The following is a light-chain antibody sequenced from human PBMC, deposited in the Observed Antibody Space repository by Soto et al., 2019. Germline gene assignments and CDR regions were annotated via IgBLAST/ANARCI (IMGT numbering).Light chain of an antibody. Sequence: EIVLTQSPGTLSLSPGERATLSCRASQSVSSSYLAFYQQKPXXXXXXLIXXXSSRATGIPDRFSGSGSGTEFTLTISSLQSEDFAVYYCQQYNDWWTFGQGTKVDIK. J-gene: IGKJ1*01. CDR3: QQYNDWWT. CDR1: QSVSSSY. CDR2: XXS. V-gene: IGKV3-20*01.